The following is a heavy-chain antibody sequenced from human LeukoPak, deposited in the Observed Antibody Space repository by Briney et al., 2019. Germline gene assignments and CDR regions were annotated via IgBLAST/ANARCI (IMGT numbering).Heavy chain of an antibody. D-gene: IGHD2-21*02. CDR1: GFTLSTYA. CDR3: AKRLGDQRAFDY. J-gene: IGHJ4*02. CDR2: IMGGGGHVTEGGAPT. V-gene: IGHV3-23*01. Sequence: GGSLRLSCAASGFTLSTYAMSWVRQAPGKGLDWVSDIMGGGGHVTEGGAPTYYADSVKGRFTVSRDNSKNTVYLQMNSLRAEDTAVYYCAKRLGDQRAFDYWGQGTLVTVSS.